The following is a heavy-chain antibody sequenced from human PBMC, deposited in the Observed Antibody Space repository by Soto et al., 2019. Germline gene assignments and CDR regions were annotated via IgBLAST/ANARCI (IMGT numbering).Heavy chain of an antibody. Sequence: SETLSLTCAVYGGSFSGYYWSWIRQPPGKGLELIGEINHSGSTNYNPSLKSRVTISVDTSKNQFSLKLSSVTAADTAVYYCASLNKYAWHGDAFDIWGQGTMVTVSS. CDR1: GGSFSGYY. CDR2: INHSGST. D-gene: IGHD2-8*01. CDR3: ASLNKYAWHGDAFDI. J-gene: IGHJ3*02. V-gene: IGHV4-34*01.